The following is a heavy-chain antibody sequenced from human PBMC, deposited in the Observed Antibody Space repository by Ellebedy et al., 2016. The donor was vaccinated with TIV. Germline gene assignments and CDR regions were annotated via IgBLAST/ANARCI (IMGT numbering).Heavy chain of an antibody. CDR3: ARRYSYGPNWFDP. CDR1: GGSISSSSYY. D-gene: IGHD5-18*01. Sequence: MPSETLSLTCTVSGGSISSSSYYWGSFRQPPGKGLEWLGGIYYSGSTYYHPSLKSRVTISVDTSKNQFTLTLGSVTAADTAVYYCARRYSYGPNWFDPWGQGTLVTVSS. CDR2: IYYSGST. V-gene: IGHV4-39*01. J-gene: IGHJ5*02.